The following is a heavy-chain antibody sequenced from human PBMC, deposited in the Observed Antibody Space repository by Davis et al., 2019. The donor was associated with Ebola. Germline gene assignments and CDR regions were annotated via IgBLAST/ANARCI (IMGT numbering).Heavy chain of an antibody. CDR2: INPNSGNT. D-gene: IGHD6-13*01. CDR1: GYTFTGYY. V-gene: IGHV1-8*02. CDR3: ARAHHLIAAAGGDYYYGMDV. J-gene: IGHJ6*04. Sequence: ASVKVSCKASGYTFTGYYMHWVRQAPGQGLEWMGRINPNSGNTGYAQKFQGRVTMTRNTSISTAYMELSSLRSEDTAVYYCARAHHLIAAAGGDYYYGMDVWGKGTTVTVSS.